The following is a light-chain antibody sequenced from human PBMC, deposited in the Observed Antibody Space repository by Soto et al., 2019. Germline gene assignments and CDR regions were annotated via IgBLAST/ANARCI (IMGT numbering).Light chain of an antibody. CDR1: QSVDSSF. CDR3: QQYVSSVT. J-gene: IGKJ1*01. CDR2: GAS. Sequence: EIVLTQSPGSLSLSPGERATLSCMASQSVDSSFFAWYQQKPGQAPRLLIYGASNRATGIPDRFSGRGYGTDFTLTITGLEHEDFAVYYCQQYVSSVTFGQGTKVEIK. V-gene: IGKV3-20*01.